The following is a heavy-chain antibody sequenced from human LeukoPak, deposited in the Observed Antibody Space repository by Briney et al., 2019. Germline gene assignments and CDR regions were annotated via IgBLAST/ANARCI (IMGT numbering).Heavy chain of an antibody. CDR1: GGSISSYY. D-gene: IGHD3-16*02. CDR2: IYYSGNT. Sequence: SETLSLTCTVSGGSISSYYWTWIRQPPGKGLEWIGYIYYSGNTNYNPSLKSRVTLSVDTSKNQFSLTLSSVTAADTAVYYCARSTAAYYDYIWGSYRPSPPDYWGQGTLVTVSS. CDR3: ARSTAAYYDYIWGSYRPSPPDY. J-gene: IGHJ4*02. V-gene: IGHV4-59*01.